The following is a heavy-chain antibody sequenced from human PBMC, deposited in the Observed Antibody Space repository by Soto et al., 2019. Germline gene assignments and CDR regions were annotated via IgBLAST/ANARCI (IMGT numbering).Heavy chain of an antibody. Sequence: QVQLVQSGAEVKKPGSSVKVSCKASGGTFSSYAISWVRQAPGQGLEWMGGIIPIFGTANYAQKFQGRVTITADESTSTAYMELSSLRSEDTAVYYCARRRGSGYHSTNYGMDVWGHGTTVTVSS. CDR3: ARRRGSGYHSTNYGMDV. CDR2: IIPIFGTA. J-gene: IGHJ6*02. D-gene: IGHD3-22*01. CDR1: GGTFSSYA. V-gene: IGHV1-69*01.